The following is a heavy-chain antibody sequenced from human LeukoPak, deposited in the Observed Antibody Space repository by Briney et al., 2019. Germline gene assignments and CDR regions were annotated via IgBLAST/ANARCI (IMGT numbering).Heavy chain of an antibody. V-gene: IGHV3-9*01. CDR1: GFTFSSFE. Sequence: GGSLRLSCAASGFTFSSFEMNWVRQAPGKGLEWVSGISWNSGSIGYADSVKGRFTISRDNAKNSLYLQMNSLRAEDTALYYCAKDFRLLWFGELPTHFDYWGQGTLVTVSS. CDR3: AKDFRLLWFGELPTHFDY. D-gene: IGHD3-10*01. J-gene: IGHJ4*02. CDR2: ISWNSGSI.